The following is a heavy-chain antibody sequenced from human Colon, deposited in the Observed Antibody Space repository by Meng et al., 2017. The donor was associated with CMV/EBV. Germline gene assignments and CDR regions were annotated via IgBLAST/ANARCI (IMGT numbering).Heavy chain of an antibody. J-gene: IGHJ4*02. Sequence: GESLKISCAASGFTFSYYWMSWVRQAPGKGLEWVANIKQDGSERYYVDSVKGRFTVSRDNAKNTLYLQMNDLRVEDTAVYYCATFVIFGGFIDSWGQGTLVTVSS. CDR3: ATFVIFGGFIDS. CDR1: GFTFSYYW. D-gene: IGHD3/OR15-3a*01. CDR2: IKQDGSER. V-gene: IGHV3-7*03.